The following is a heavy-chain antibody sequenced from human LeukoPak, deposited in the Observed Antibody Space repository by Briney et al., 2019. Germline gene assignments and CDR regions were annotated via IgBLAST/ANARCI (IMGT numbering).Heavy chain of an antibody. D-gene: IGHD2-8*01. CDR2: ISASGAST. CDR1: GFTFSSYA. CDR3: ARLYASATDH. V-gene: IGHV3-23*01. J-gene: IGHJ4*02. Sequence: GGSLRLSCAASGFTFSSYAMTRVRQAPGKGLDWVSSISASGASTYYADSVKGRFTISRDNSKNTLYLQMNSLRAEDTAEYYCARLYASATDHWGQGTLVTVSS.